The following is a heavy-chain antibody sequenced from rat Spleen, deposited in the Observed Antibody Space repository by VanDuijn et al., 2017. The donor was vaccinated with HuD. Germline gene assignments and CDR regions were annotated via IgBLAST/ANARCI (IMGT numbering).Heavy chain of an antibody. CDR3: STAGSFTDYYFAGGFDY. V-gene: IGHV5S23*01. D-gene: IGHD1-6*01. J-gene: IGHJ2*01. CDR1: GFTFSDYA. CDR2: ISTGGGNT. Sequence: EVQLVESGGGLVQPGRSLKFSCAASGFTFSDYAMAWVRQAPTKGLEWVAYISTGGGNTYYRDSVKGRFTVSRDNAKSTLYLQMDSLRSEDTATYYCSTAGSFTDYYFAGGFDYWGQGVMVTVSS.